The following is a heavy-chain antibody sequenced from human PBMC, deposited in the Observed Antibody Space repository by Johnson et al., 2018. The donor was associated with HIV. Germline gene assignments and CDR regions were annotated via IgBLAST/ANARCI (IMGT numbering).Heavy chain of an antibody. J-gene: IGHJ3*02. D-gene: IGHD7-27*01. CDR3: ARDPTTQDSRLTGDFGAFDI. Sequence: EQLVESGGGVVRPGGSLRLSCAASGFTFDDYAMSWVRQVPGKGLEWVSGINWNGGSTNYAASVKGRFVISRDNARNSLYLQMNGLTVEDTALYFCARDPTTQDSRLTGDFGAFDIWGQGTMVTVSS. CDR1: GFTFDDYA. V-gene: IGHV3-20*04. CDR2: INWNGGST.